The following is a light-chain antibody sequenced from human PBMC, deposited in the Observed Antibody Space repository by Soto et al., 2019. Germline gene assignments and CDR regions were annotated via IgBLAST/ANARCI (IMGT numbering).Light chain of an antibody. J-gene: IGKJ1*01. Sequence: DIQMTQSPSSLSASVGDTVTITCRASQSISTYLSWYQQKPGKAPKLLVYAAYTLQTGVTSRFSSSGSGTEFTLTISSLQPEDFAAYHCQQSYDMPWTFGQGNKVEI. CDR3: QQSYDMPWT. CDR2: AAY. V-gene: IGKV1-39*01. CDR1: QSISTY.